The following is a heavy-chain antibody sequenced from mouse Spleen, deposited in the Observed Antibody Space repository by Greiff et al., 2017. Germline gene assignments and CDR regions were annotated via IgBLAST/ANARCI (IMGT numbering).Heavy chain of an antibody. CDR3: APTDFDY. CDR2: IYPGDGDT. V-gene: IGHV1-82*01. Sequence: QVQLKESGPELVKPGASVKISCKASGYAFSSSWMNWVKQRPGKGLEWIGRIYPGDGDTNYNGKFKGKATLTADKSSSTAYMQLSSLTSEDSAVYFCAPTDFDYWGQGTTLTVSS. D-gene: IGHD4-1*02. CDR1: GYAFSSSW. J-gene: IGHJ2*01.